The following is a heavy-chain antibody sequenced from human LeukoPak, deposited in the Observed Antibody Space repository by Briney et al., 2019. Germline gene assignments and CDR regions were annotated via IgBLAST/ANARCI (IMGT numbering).Heavy chain of an antibody. D-gene: IGHD3-3*01. CDR2: ISGSGGST. Sequence: PGGSLRLSCAASGFTFSSYAMSWVRQAPGKGLEWVSDISGSGGSTYYADSVKGRFTISRDNSKNTLCLQMNSLRAEDTAVYYCAKTIGGPVLEWLLGLIIDYWGQGTLVTVSS. CDR3: AKTIGGPVLEWLLGLIIDY. V-gene: IGHV3-23*01. CDR1: GFTFSSYA. J-gene: IGHJ4*02.